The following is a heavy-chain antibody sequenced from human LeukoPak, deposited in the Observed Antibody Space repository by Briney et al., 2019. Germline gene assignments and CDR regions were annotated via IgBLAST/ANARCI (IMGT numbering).Heavy chain of an antibody. CDR3: ARGRRDCSGGSCLGY. D-gene: IGHD2-15*01. CDR1: GGSISSGGYS. Sequence: SQTLSLTCAVSGGSISSGGYSWSWIRQPPGKGLEWIGYIYHSGSTYYNPSLKSRVTISVDRSKNQFSLKLSSVTAADTAVYYCARGRRDCSGGSCLGYWGQGTLVTVSS. V-gene: IGHV4-30-2*01. CDR2: IYHSGST. J-gene: IGHJ4*02.